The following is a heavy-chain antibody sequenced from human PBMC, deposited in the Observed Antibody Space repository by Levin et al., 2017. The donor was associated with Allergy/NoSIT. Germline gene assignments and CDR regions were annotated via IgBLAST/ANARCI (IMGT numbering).Heavy chain of an antibody. CDR2: ISAYNGNT. CDR3: ARAFYVGDYGSDFDY. Sequence: GESLKISCKASGYTFTSYGISWVRQAPGQGLEWMGWISAYNGNTNYAQKLQGRVTMTTDTSTSTAYMELRSLRSDDTAVYYCARAFYVGDYGSDFDYWGQGTLVTVSS. CDR1: GYTFTSYG. V-gene: IGHV1-18*01. D-gene: IGHD4-17*01. J-gene: IGHJ4*02.